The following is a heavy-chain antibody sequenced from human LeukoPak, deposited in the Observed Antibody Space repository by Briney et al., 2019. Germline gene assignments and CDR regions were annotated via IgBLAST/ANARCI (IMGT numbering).Heavy chain of an antibody. J-gene: IGHJ5*02. Sequence: PGGSLRLSCAASGFSFSDYAMHWVRQAPGKGLEWVAVISYDGSNKYVADSVKGRFTISRDNSKNTLYLQMNSLRAEDTAVYYCARAGVVITNWFDPWGQGTLVTVSS. CDR3: ARAGVVITNWFDP. V-gene: IGHV3-30-3*01. D-gene: IGHD3-3*01. CDR2: ISYDGSNK. CDR1: GFSFSDYA.